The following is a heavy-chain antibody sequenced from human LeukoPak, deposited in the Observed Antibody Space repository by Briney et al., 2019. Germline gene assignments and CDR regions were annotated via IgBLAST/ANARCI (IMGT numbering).Heavy chain of an antibody. CDR2: IKSKSDGRTT. Sequence: GGSLRLSCAASGFNFNNAWMNWVRQAPGKGLEWVGRIKSKSDGRTTDNAAPVKGRFTISKGDSKNTLYLQMNSLKTEDTGIYYCTTGTLTSDYWGQGTLVTVSS. CDR3: TTGTLTSDY. J-gene: IGHJ4*02. V-gene: IGHV3-15*01. D-gene: IGHD4-17*01. CDR1: GFNFNNAW.